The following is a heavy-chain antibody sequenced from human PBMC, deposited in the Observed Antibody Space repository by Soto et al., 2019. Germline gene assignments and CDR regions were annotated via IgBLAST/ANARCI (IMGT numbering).Heavy chain of an antibody. D-gene: IGHD4-4*01. CDR2: ISGGGGST. J-gene: IGHJ6*03. V-gene: IGHV3-23*01. CDR3: AKAQGMTTVTRIYYYYMDV. Sequence: GGSLRLSCAASGFTFSSYAMSWVRQAPGKGLEWVSAISGGGGSTYYADSVKGRFTISRDNSKNTRYLQMNSLRAKYTAVYYRAKAQGMTTVTRIYYYYMDVWGKGTTVTVSS. CDR1: GFTFSSYA.